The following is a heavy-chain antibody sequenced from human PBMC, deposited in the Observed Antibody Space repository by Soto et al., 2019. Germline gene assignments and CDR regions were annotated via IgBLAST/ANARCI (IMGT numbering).Heavy chain of an antibody. CDR2: ISGSGGETT. CDR1: GFTFSSYA. Sequence: GGSLRLSCAASGFTFSSYAMSWVRQAPGKGLEWVSAISGSGGETTDYAAPLKGRITISRDDSKNTLYLQMNSLKTEDTAVFYCTTYSNSWYFDYWGQGVLVTVSS. V-gene: IGHV3-23*01. D-gene: IGHD6-6*01. J-gene: IGHJ4*02. CDR3: TTYSNSWYFDY.